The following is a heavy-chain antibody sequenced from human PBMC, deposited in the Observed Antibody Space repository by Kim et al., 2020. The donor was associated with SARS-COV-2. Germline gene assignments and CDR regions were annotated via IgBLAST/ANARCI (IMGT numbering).Heavy chain of an antibody. J-gene: IGHJ5*02. CDR1: GGSISSYY. Sequence: SETLSLTCTVSGGSISSYYWSWIRQPPGKGLEWIGYIYYSGSTNYNPSLKSRVTISVDTSKNQFSLKLSSVTAADTAVYYCARGFTMVRDLTNPHKIEEVPWFDPWGQGTLVTVSS. V-gene: IGHV4-59*01. CDR2: IYYSGST. D-gene: IGHD3-10*01. CDR3: ARGFTMVRDLTNPHKIEEVPWFDP.